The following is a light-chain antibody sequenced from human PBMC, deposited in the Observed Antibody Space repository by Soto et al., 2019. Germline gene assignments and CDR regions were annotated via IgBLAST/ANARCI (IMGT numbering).Light chain of an antibody. V-gene: IGKV3-20*01. CDR3: QQYRDSPFT. J-gene: IGKJ3*01. Sequence: EIVLTQSPGTLSFSPGERATLTCRASQSVSYNCLAWYQQKPGQAPRLLIYGVSSRATGIPDRFSGSGSGTDFTLTISRLEPEDFAVYYCQQYRDSPFTFGPGTKVDLK. CDR2: GVS. CDR1: QSVSYNC.